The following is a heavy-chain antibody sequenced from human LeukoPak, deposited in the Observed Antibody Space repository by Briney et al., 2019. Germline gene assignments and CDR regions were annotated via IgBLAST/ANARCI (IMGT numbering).Heavy chain of an antibody. Sequence: GASVKVSCKASGGTFSSYAISWVRQAPGQGLEWMGRIIPSLGIANYAQKFQGRVTIIADKSTSTAYMEVSSLRSEDTAVYYCARARVAADFSFSYGRDAWGQGTRATVSS. J-gene: IGHJ6*02. CDR1: GGTFSSYA. CDR3: ARARVAADFSFSYGRDA. CDR2: IIPSLGIA. V-gene: IGHV1-69*04. D-gene: IGHD6-25*01.